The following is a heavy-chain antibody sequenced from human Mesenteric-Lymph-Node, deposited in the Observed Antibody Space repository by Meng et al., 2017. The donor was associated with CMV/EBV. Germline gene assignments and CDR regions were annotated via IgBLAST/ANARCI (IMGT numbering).Heavy chain of an antibody. CDR2: ISSSSSTI. CDR1: GFTFSTYV. J-gene: IGHJ4*02. CDR3: ASEKDYWSGSRD. D-gene: IGHD3-3*01. V-gene: IGHV3-48*01. Sequence: LSLTCAASGFTFSTYVMHWVRQAPGKGLEWVSYISSSSSTIYYADSVKGRFTISRDNSKNTLYLQMNSLRAEDTAVYYCASEKDYWSGSRDWGQGTPVTVSS.